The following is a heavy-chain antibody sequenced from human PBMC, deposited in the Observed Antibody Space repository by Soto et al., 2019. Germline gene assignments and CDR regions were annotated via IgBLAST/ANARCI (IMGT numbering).Heavy chain of an antibody. V-gene: IGHV4-4*07. D-gene: IGHD3-10*01. CDR1: GGSISSYY. CDR2: IYTSGST. J-gene: IGHJ5*02. Sequence: ETLSLTCTVSGGSISSYYWSWIRQPAGKGLEWIGRIYTSGSTNYNPSLKSRVTMSVDTSKNQFSLKLSSVTAADTAVYYCARDYGGSGKSYRWFDPWGQGTLVTVSS. CDR3: ARDYGGSGKSYRWFDP.